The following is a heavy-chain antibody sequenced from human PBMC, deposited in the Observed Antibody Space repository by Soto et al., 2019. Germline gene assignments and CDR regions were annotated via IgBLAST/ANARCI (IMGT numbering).Heavy chain of an antibody. V-gene: IGHV1-18*01. CDR3: AREGNMITLRGGSRAHY. Sequence: QVQLVQSGAEVKKPGASVKVSCKASGYTFTSYGISWVRQAPGQGLEWMGWISAYNGNTNYAQKLQGRVTMTTDTSTRKDEKERRRLRSEGKAVYCCAREGNMITLRGGSRAHYWGQGRRVTVS. CDR1: GYTFTSYG. CDR2: ISAYNGNT. J-gene: IGHJ4*02. D-gene: IGHD3-16*01.